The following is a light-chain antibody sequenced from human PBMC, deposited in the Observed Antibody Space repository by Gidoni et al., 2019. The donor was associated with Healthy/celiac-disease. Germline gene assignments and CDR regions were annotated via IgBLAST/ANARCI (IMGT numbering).Light chain of an antibody. Sequence: EIVLTQSPATLSLSPGERATLSCRASQSVSSYLAWYQQKPGQAPRLRIYDASNRATGIPARFSGSGSVTDFTLTISSLEPEDFAVYYCQQRSIAWTFXXXTKVEIK. CDR2: DAS. J-gene: IGKJ1*01. CDR1: QSVSSY. V-gene: IGKV3-11*01. CDR3: QQRSIAWT.